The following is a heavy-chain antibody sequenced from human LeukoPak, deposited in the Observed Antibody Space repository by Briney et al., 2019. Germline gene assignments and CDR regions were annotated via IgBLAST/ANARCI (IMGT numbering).Heavy chain of an antibody. Sequence: PGGPLRLSCAASGFTVSSNYMSWVRQAPGKGLEWVSVIYSGGSTYYADSVKGRFTISRDNSKNTLYLQMNSLRAEDTAVYYCARADPYCGGDCYSGGYYFDYWGQGTLVTVSS. J-gene: IGHJ4*02. CDR3: ARADPYCGGDCYSGGYYFDY. CDR2: IYSGGST. V-gene: IGHV3-66*01. D-gene: IGHD2-21*02. CDR1: GFTVSSNY.